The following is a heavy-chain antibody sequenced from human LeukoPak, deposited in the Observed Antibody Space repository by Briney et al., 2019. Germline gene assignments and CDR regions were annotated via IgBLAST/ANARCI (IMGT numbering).Heavy chain of an antibody. V-gene: IGHV3-30*18. CDR2: ISYDGSYK. J-gene: IGHJ4*02. D-gene: IGHD2-2*01. CDR1: GFTFSNYG. Sequence: TWRSLRLSCAASGFTFSNYGMHWVRQAPGKGLERVTVISYDGSYKYYADSVKGRFTIFRDNSKNTLYMQMNSLRAEDTAVYYCAKEKVVVVPAAILDYWGQGTLVTVSS. CDR3: AKEKVVVVPAAILDY.